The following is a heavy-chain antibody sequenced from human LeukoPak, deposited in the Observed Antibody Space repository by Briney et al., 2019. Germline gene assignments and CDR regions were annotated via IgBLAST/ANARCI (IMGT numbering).Heavy chain of an antibody. CDR2: INSNSGDT. J-gene: IGHJ4*02. D-gene: IGHD2-15*01. CDR1: GYTFTAYY. Sequence: ASVNVSCKASGYTFTAYYLHWVRQAPGQGLEWMGWINSNSGDTNSAQKFQGRVTLTRDTSITTAYMEMSSLSSDATAVYYCVRVSLSPLLPIDYWGQGTLVTVSS. V-gene: IGHV1-2*02. CDR3: VRVSLSPLLPIDY.